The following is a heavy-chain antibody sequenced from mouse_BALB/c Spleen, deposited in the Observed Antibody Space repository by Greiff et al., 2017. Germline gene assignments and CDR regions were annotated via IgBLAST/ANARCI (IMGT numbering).Heavy chain of an antibody. J-gene: IGHJ3*01. Sequence: EVQRVESGGGLVKPGGSLKLSCAASGFAFSSYDMSWVRQTPEKRLEWVAYISSGGGSTYYPDTVKGRFTISRDNAKNTLYLQMSSLKSEDTAMYYCARQRGYGNSAWFAYWGQGTLVTVSA. CDR3: ARQRGYGNSAWFAY. CDR2: ISSGGGST. CDR1: GFAFSSYD. V-gene: IGHV5-12-1*01. D-gene: IGHD2-1*01.